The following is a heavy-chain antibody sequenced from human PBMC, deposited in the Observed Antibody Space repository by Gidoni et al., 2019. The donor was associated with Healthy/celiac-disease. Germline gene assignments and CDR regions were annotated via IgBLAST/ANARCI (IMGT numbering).Heavy chain of an antibody. CDR2: IYTSGST. Sequence: QVQLQASGPGLVKPSQTLSLTCTVSGGSISSGSYYWSWIRQPAGKGLEWIGRIYTSGSTNYNPSLKSRVTISVDTSKNQFSLKLSSVTAADTAVYYCARVEMATGSDAFDIWGQGTMVTVSS. J-gene: IGHJ3*02. CDR3: ARVEMATGSDAFDI. CDR1: GGSISSGSYY. D-gene: IGHD5-12*01. V-gene: IGHV4-61*02.